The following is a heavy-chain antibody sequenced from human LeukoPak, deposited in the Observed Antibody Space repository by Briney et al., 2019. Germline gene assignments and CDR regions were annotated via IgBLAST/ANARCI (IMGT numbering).Heavy chain of an antibody. CDR1: GGSFNGYY. D-gene: IGHD2-2*01. Sequence: PSETLSLTCAVYGGSFNGYYWSWIRQPPGKGLEWIGEINHSGSTNYNPSLKSRVTISVDTSKNQFSLKLSSVTAADTAVYYCARGWIVVVPAASRWFDPWGQGTLVTVSS. CDR2: INHSGST. J-gene: IGHJ5*02. CDR3: ARGWIVVVPAASRWFDP. V-gene: IGHV4-34*01.